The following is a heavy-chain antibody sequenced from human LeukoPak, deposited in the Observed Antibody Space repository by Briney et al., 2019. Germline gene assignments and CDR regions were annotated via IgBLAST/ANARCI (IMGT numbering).Heavy chain of an antibody. V-gene: IGHV4-34*01. Sequence: PSETLSLTCAVYGGSFSGYYWSWIRQPPGKGLEWIGEINHSGSTNYNPSLKSRVTISVDTSKNQFSLRLSSVTAADTAVYYCARAGGRVAFDIWGQGTMVTVSS. CDR2: INHSGST. D-gene: IGHD1-26*01. CDR1: GGSFSGYY. J-gene: IGHJ3*02. CDR3: ARAGGRVAFDI.